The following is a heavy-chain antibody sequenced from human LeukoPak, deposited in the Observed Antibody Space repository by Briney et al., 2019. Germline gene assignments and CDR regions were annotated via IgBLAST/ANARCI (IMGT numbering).Heavy chain of an antibody. V-gene: IGHV5-51*01. Sequence: AGESLKISCKASGYRLMAYWIGWLGQRPGKGLDYVGVLYFDESDTRSSPSFDGQVIISGHKSTATAYLQWTRLKASDTAIYYCGKSSVGGDLNFYDHLGPGTLVTVSS. J-gene: IGHJ5*02. CDR3: GKSSVGGDLNFYDH. CDR2: LYFDESDT. CDR1: GYRLMAYW. D-gene: IGHD6-19*01.